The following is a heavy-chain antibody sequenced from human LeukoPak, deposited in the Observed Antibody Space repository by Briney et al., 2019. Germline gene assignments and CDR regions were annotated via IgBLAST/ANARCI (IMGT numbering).Heavy chain of an antibody. Sequence: SETLSLTCSVSGISMTNYYWRWIRQSPGKGLEWVAYSHYSGETKYNPSLKSRITISLDTSTSKFSLKLTSETAADTAVYYCARQPAATAAFDLWGQGTTVTVSA. J-gene: IGHJ3*01. CDR1: GISMTNYY. CDR2: SHYSGET. D-gene: IGHD5-18*01. V-gene: IGHV4-59*08. CDR3: ARQPAATAAFDL.